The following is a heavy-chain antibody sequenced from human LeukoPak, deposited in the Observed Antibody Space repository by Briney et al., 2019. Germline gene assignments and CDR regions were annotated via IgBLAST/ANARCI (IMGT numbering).Heavy chain of an antibody. J-gene: IGHJ6*03. CDR3: ATVIAAAGPKYYYYYYMDV. CDR2: IYYSGST. Sequence: SETLSLTCTVSGGSISSSSYYWGWIRQPPGKGLEWIGSIYYSGSTYYNPSLKSRVTISVDTSKNQFSLKLSSVTAADTAVYYCATVIAAAGPKYYYYYYMDVWGKGTTVTVSS. D-gene: IGHD6-13*01. CDR1: GGSISSSSYY. V-gene: IGHV4-39*07.